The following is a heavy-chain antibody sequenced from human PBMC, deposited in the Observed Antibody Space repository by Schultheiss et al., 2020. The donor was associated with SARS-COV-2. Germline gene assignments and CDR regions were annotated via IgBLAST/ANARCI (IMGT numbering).Heavy chain of an antibody. CDR3: ARDPIAAAYDAFDI. CDR1: GGSISSSSYY. CDR2: IYYSGST. Sequence: SETLSLTCTFSGGSISSSSYYWGWIRQPPGKGLEWIGYIYYSGSTNYNPSLKSRVTMSVDTSKNQFSLKLSSVTAADTAVYYCARDPIAAAYDAFDIWGQATMVTVSS. V-gene: IGHV4-61*05. D-gene: IGHD6-13*01. J-gene: IGHJ3*02.